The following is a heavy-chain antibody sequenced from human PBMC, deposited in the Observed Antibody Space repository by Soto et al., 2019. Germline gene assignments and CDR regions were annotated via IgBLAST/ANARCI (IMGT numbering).Heavy chain of an antibody. V-gene: IGHV4-39*01. Sequence: QLQLQESGPGLVKPSETLSLTCTVSGGSISSSXXYXXWIRQPPGKXLEWIGSIYYSGSTYYNPSLQSRVSLSVDTSKNQFSLKLSSVXAADTAVYYCARHGMDYYDSSGYYYSPYYFDYWGQGTLVTVSS. D-gene: IGHD3-22*01. CDR2: IYYSGST. CDR1: GGSISSSXXY. J-gene: IGHJ4*02. CDR3: ARHGMDYYDSSGYYYSPYYFDY.